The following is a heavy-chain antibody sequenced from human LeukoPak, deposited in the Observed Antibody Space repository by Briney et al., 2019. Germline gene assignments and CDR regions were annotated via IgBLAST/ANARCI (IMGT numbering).Heavy chain of an antibody. Sequence: PSETLSLTCSVSGGSISSDYWSWLGQPPGKGLEWVAFISYSGSPDYNPSLTSPLSISIDPSDNQFSLKLTSVTSADTAVYYCARGGASSRYFNSWGQGTLVTVSS. CDR2: ISYSGSP. CDR3: ARGGASSRYFNS. J-gene: IGHJ4*02. CDR1: GGSISSDY. V-gene: IGHV4-59*01. D-gene: IGHD6-13*01.